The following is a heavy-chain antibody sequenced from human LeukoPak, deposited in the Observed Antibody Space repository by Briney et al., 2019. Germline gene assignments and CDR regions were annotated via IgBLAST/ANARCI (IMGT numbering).Heavy chain of an antibody. Sequence: GASVKVSCKASGYTFTSYGISWVRQAPGQGLEWMGWISAYNGNTNYAQKLQGRVTMTTDTSTSTAYMELRSLRSDDTAVYYCARDEGGVVPAAIEVNWFDPWGQGTLVTVSS. D-gene: IGHD2-2*02. CDR2: ISAYNGNT. CDR3: ARDEGGVVPAAIEVNWFDP. CDR1: GYTFTSYG. V-gene: IGHV1-18*01. J-gene: IGHJ5*02.